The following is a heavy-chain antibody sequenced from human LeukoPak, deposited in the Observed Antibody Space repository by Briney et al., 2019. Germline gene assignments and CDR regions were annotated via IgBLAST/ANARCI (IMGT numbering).Heavy chain of an antibody. CDR2: INPNSGGT. CDR3: ARRCDTSSYYTYYFDY. D-gene: IGHD3-22*01. J-gene: IGHJ4*02. V-gene: IGHV1-2*02. Sequence: ASVKVSCKASGYTFTAYYIHWVRQAPGQGLEWMGWINPNSGGTNYAQKFQGRVTMTRDTSISTAYMGLSRLRSDDTAVYFRARRCDTSSYYTYYFDYWGQGTLVTVSS. CDR1: GYTFTAYY.